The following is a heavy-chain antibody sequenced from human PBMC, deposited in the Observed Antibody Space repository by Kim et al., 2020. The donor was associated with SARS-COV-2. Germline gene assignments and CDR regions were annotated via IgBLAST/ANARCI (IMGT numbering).Heavy chain of an antibody. D-gene: IGHD2-15*01. J-gene: IGHJ4*02. CDR2: LSANSGGT. Sequence: KAPGQGLEWMGRLSANSGGTNYAQRFQGRVTMTRDTSISTVYLEMTRLRSDDTAVYYCARSSLLDFDYWGQGTLVTVSS. V-gene: IGHV1-2*06. CDR3: ARSSLLDFDY.